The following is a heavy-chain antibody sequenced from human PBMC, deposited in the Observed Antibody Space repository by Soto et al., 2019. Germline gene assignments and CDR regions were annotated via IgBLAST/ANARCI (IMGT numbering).Heavy chain of an antibody. J-gene: IGHJ5*02. V-gene: IGHV4-31*03. CDR2: IYYSGST. CDR3: ARSPSTPFGVVVTDNWFDP. D-gene: IGHD3-3*01. Sequence: SETLSLTCTVSGGSISSGGYYWSWIRQHPGKGLEWIGYIYYSGSTYYNPSLKSRVTISVATSKNQFSLKLSSVTAADTAVYYCARSPSTPFGVVVTDNWFDPWGQGTLVTVSS. CDR1: GGSISSGGYY.